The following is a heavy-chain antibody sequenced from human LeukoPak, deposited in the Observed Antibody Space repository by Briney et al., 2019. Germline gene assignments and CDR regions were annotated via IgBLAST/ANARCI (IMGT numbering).Heavy chain of an antibody. J-gene: IGHJ5*02. V-gene: IGHV3-48*03. CDR1: GFTFSSYE. Sequence: PGGSLRLSCAASGFTFSSYETNWVRQAPGKGLEWVSYISSSGSSIYYADSVKGRFTISRDNAKKSLYLQMNSLRVDDTAVYYCARGSGWYGNYFDPWGQGTLVTVSS. CDR2: ISSSGSSI. CDR3: ARGSGWYGNYFDP. D-gene: IGHD6-19*01.